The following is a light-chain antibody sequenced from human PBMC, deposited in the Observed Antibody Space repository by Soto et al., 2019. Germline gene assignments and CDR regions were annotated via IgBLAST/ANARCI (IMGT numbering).Light chain of an antibody. V-gene: IGKV4-1*01. CDR1: QSVLYSSNNKNY. J-gene: IGKJ4*01. CDR3: QQYYSTPLT. CDR2: WAS. Sequence: DIVMTQSPDSLAVSLGERATINCKSSQSVLYSSNNKNYLAWYQQKPGQPPKLLIYWASTRESGVPDRFSGSGSGTDFTLIISSLQAEDVAVYYCQQYYSTPLTFGGGTKVDIK.